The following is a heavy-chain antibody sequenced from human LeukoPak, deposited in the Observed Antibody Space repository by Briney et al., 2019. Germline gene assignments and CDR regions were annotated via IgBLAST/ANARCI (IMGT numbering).Heavy chain of an antibody. D-gene: IGHD3-3*01. J-gene: IGHJ4*02. Sequence: ASVKVSCKVSGYTLTELSMHWVRRAPGKGLEWMGGFDPEDGETIYAQKLQGRVTMTTDTSTSTAYMELRSLRSDDTAVYYCARVEEYDFWSGYPIRRFDYWGQGTLVTVSS. V-gene: IGHV1-24*01. CDR2: FDPEDGET. CDR3: ARVEEYDFWSGYPIRRFDY. CDR1: GYTLTELS.